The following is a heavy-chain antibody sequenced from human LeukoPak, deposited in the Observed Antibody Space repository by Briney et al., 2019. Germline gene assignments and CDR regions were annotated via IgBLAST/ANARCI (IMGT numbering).Heavy chain of an antibody. Sequence: ASVKVSCKASGGTFSSYSINWVRQTPGQGLEWMGWISAYNGNTNYAQKLQGRVTMTTDTSTSTAYMELRSLRSDDTAVYYCARDQSGSYPTAAFDIWGQGTMVTVSS. CDR3: ARDQSGSYPTAAFDI. V-gene: IGHV1-18*01. J-gene: IGHJ3*02. CDR2: ISAYNGNT. D-gene: IGHD1-26*01. CDR1: GGTFSSYS.